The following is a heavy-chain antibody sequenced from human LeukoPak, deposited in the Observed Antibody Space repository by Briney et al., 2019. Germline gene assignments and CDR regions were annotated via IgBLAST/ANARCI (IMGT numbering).Heavy chain of an antibody. J-gene: IGHJ4*02. V-gene: IGHV4-59*01. CDR1: DGSISGYY. CDR2: ISYTGST. CDR3: ARMYSGTSYYFYY. D-gene: IGHD1-26*01. Sequence: SETLSLTCTVSDGSISGYYWTWIRQPPGKGLEWLGYISYTGSTNYSPSLKSRVTISVDTSKNQFSLKLNSVTAADTAVYYCARMYSGTSYYFYYWGQGTLVTVSS.